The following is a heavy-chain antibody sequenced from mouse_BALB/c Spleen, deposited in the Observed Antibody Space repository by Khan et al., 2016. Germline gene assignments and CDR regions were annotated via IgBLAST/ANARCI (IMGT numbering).Heavy chain of an antibody. CDR2: ISSGGGST. CDR1: GFAFSSYD. V-gene: IGHV5-12-1*01. J-gene: IGHJ3*01. D-gene: IGHD1-1*01. Sequence: EVELVESGGGLVKPGGSLKLSCAASGFAFSSYDMSWVRQTPEKRLEWVAHISSGGGSTYYPDTVKGRFTISRDNAKNTLYLQMSTLKSEDTALDYCSSHDYGNSFGYWGQGTLVTVSA. CDR3: SSHDYGNSFGY.